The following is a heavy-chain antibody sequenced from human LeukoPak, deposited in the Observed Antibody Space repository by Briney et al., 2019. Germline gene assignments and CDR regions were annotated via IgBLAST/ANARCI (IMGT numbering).Heavy chain of an antibody. J-gene: IGHJ4*02. CDR1: GGSISSYY. Sequence: SETLSLTCTVSGGSISSYYWSWIRQPPGKGLEWIGYIYYSGSTNYNPSLKSRVTISVDTSKNQFSLKLSSVTAADTAVYYCARLEYYDSSGYCYDYWGQGTLVTVSS. CDR3: ARLEYYDSSGYCYDY. CDR2: IYYSGST. V-gene: IGHV4-59*01. D-gene: IGHD3-22*01.